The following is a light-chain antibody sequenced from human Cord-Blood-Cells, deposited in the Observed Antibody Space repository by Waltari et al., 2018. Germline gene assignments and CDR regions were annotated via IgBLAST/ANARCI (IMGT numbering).Light chain of an antibody. CDR2: DAS. J-gene: IGKJ4*01. Sequence: EIVLTHSPATLSLSPGERATLSCSASQSVSSYLAWYQQKPGQAPRLLIYDASSSATGIPARFSSSRSATDVSLTISSLEPEDFAVYYCQQRSNWTPLTFGGGTKVEIK. CDR1: QSVSSY. CDR3: QQRSNWTPLT. V-gene: IGKV3-11*01.